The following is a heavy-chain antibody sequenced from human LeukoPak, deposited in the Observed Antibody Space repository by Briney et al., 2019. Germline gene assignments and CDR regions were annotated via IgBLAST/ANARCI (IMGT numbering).Heavy chain of an antibody. J-gene: IGHJ3*02. Sequence: SETLSLTCTVSGGSISSSSYYWGWIRQPPGKGLEWIGSIYYSGSTYYNPSLKSRVTISVDTSKNQFSLKLSSVTAADTAVYYCASYDSTLDAFDIWGQGTMVTVSS. V-gene: IGHV4-39*07. CDR2: IYYSGST. CDR1: GGSISSSSYY. CDR3: ASYDSTLDAFDI. D-gene: IGHD3-22*01.